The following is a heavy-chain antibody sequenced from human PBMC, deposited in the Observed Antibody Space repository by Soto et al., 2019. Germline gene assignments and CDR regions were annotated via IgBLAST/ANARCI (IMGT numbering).Heavy chain of an antibody. J-gene: IGHJ4*02. V-gene: IGHV3-15*01. Sequence: EVQLVESGGGLVKPGGSLRLSCAASGFTFSNAWMSWVRQAPGKGLKWVGRIKSKTDGGTTDYAAPVKGRFTISRDDSKNTLYLQMNSLKTEDTAVYYCTTDMTTVTTRPDYWGQGTLVTVSS. CDR2: IKSKTDGGTT. D-gene: IGHD4-17*01. CDR3: TTDMTTVTTRPDY. CDR1: GFTFSNAW.